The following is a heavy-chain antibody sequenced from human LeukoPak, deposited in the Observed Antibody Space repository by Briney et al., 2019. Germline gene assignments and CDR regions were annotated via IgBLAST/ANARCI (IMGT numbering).Heavy chain of an antibody. D-gene: IGHD3-10*01. V-gene: IGHV3-23*01. CDR1: GFTFSNYA. CDR3: AKDVMLRGVNPYHSDY. Sequence: GGSLRLSCAASGFTFSNYAMTWVRQAPGKGLECVSAISGTGVGTYYADSVKGRFTISRDNSRSTLYLQMNSLRAEDTALYYCAKDVMLRGVNPYHSDYWGQGTLVTVSS. J-gene: IGHJ4*02. CDR2: ISGTGVGT.